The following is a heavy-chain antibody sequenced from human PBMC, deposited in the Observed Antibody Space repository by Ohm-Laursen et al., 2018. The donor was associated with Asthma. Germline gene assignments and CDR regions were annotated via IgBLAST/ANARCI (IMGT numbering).Heavy chain of an antibody. CDR2: GGSYYDGGLK. D-gene: IGHD3-9*01. CDR1: GFTFSSYG. V-gene: IGHV3-30*19. J-gene: IGHJ5*02. CDR3: ARGLNYDILTGYSSS. Sequence: SLRLSCTASGFTFSSYGMHWVRQAPGKGLEWVAVGGSYYDGGLKYYADSVNGRFTVSRDDSKNTLYLQMNSLRPDDTAVYYCARGLNYDILTGYSSSWGQGTLVTVSS.